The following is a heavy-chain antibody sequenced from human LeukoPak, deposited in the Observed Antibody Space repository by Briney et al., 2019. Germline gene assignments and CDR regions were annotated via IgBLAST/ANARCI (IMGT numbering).Heavy chain of an antibody. CDR2: ISWNSGSI. Sequence: PGGSLRLSCAASGFTFDDYAMHWVRQAPGKGLEWVSGISWNSGSIGYADSVKGRFTISRDNAKNSLYLQMNSLRAEDTALYYCAKRGIAAAGRPFDYWGQGTPVTVSS. CDR1: GFTFDDYA. D-gene: IGHD6-13*01. J-gene: IGHJ4*02. CDR3: AKRGIAAAGRPFDY. V-gene: IGHV3-9*01.